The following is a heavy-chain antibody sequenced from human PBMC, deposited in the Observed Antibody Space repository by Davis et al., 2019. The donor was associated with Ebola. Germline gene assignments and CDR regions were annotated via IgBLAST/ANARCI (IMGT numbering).Heavy chain of an antibody. D-gene: IGHD6-6*01. CDR3: AREYSSSYGY. Sequence: SVKVSCKASGYTFTSYYIHWVRQAPGQGLEWMGIINPSGGSTSYAQKFQGRVTITRDTSANTAYMELSSLRSEDTAVYYCAREYSSSYGYWGQGTLVIVSS. V-gene: IGHV1-46*01. J-gene: IGHJ4*02. CDR2: INPSGGST. CDR1: GYTFTSYY.